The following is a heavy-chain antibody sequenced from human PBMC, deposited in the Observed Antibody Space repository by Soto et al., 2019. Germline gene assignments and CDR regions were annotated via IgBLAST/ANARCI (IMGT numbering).Heavy chain of an antibody. CDR3: ARDLGNYYYAMDV. CDR1: GGSFSGYY. CDR2: INHSGST. J-gene: IGHJ6*02. Sequence: PSETLSLTCSVYGGSFSGYYWSWIRQSPGKGLEWIGEINHSGSTKYNPSLKSRVIISVDTSKSQFSLRLSSVTAVDTAVYYCARDLGNYYYAMDVWGQGTTVTVSS. V-gene: IGHV4-34*01.